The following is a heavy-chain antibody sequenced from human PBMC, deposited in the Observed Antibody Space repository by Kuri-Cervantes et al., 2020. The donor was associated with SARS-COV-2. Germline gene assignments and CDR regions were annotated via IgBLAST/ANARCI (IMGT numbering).Heavy chain of an antibody. CDR2: IYYSGST. CDR3: ARSLQLVRFDY. V-gene: IGHV4-30-4*08. CDR1: GGSISSGDYY. Sequence: LRLSCTVSGGSISSGDYYWSWLRQPPGKGLEWIGYIYYSGSTYYNPSLKSRVTISVDTSKNQFSLKLSSVTAADTAVYYGARSLQLVRFDYWGQGTLVTVSS. J-gene: IGHJ4*02. D-gene: IGHD6-6*01.